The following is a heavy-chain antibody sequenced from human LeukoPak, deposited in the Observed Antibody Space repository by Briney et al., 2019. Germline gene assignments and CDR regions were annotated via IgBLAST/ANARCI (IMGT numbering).Heavy chain of an antibody. CDR3: ARHKSPLPLH. V-gene: IGHV4-39*01. J-gene: IGHJ4*02. D-gene: IGHD3-10*01. CDR2: IYYSGST. Sequence: SETLSLTCTVSGGSISSYYWSWIRQPPGKGLEWIGSIYYSGSTNYSPSLKSRVTISVDTSKNQFSLNLTSVTAADTAVYYCARHKSPLPLHWGQGTLVTVSS. CDR1: GGSISSYY.